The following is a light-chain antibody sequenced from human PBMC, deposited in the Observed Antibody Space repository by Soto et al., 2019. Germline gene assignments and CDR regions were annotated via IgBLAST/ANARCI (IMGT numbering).Light chain of an antibody. CDR1: SSDVGGYNF. Sequence: QSVLTQPASVSGSPGQSIPISCTGTSSDVGGYNFVSWYQQHPGKAPKLMIYDVSSRPSGVSDRFSGSKSGNTASLTISGLQAEDESDYYCTSYTSSNTRQIVFGTGTKVTVL. CDR3: TSYTSSNTRQIV. J-gene: IGLJ1*01. CDR2: DVS. V-gene: IGLV2-14*03.